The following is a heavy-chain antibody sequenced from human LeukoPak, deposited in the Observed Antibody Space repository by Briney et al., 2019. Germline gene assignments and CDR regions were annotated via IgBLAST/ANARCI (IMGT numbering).Heavy chain of an antibody. Sequence: GGSLRFSCAASGFIFNTFWMNWVRLTSGKGLEWVAKINQDGSDMYYVDSVKGRFFVSRDNARNLVYLQMNSLRVDDTAVYYCARDFPGIGRGAFDFWGQGTIIIVSS. J-gene: IGHJ3*01. CDR2: INQDGSDM. D-gene: IGHD3-10*01. CDR1: GFIFNTFW. V-gene: IGHV3-7*03. CDR3: ARDFPGIGRGAFDF.